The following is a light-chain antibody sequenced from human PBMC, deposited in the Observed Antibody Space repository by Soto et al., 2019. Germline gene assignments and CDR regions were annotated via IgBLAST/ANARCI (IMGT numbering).Light chain of an antibody. Sequence: DIQMTQSPSSLSASVGERVTITCLASQTISSFLNWYQQKPGKAPKLLIYAASTLQGGVPSRFSGSGSWTDFTLTISSLQPEDFATYYCQQSHSTPITFGQGTRLEIK. CDR3: QQSHSTPIT. V-gene: IGKV1-39*01. CDR1: QTISSF. CDR2: AAS. J-gene: IGKJ5*01.